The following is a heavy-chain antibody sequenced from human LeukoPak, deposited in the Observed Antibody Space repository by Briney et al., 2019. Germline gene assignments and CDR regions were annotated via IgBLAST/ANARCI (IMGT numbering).Heavy chain of an antibody. CDR1: GFTFSSYA. CDR2: ISGSGGST. J-gene: IGHJ4*02. CDR3: ARDYGSGSYHDY. D-gene: IGHD3-10*01. Sequence: PGGSLRLSCEASGFTFSSYAMSWVRQAPGKGLEWVSAISGSGGSTYYADSVKGRFTISRDNAKNSLYLQMNSLRAEDTALYYCARDYGSGSYHDYWGQGTLVTVSS. V-gene: IGHV3-23*01.